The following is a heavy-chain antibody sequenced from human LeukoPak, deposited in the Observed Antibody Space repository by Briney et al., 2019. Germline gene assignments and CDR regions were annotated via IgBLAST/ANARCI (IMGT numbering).Heavy chain of an antibody. CDR3: ARGGTVVRGADDAFDI. D-gene: IGHD3-10*01. V-gene: IGHV1-2*02. J-gene: IGHJ3*02. CDR1: GYTFTDYY. Sequence: ASLRVSCKASGYTFTDYYIHWVRQAPGQGLEWMGWINPDSGVTKYAQSFQGRVTMTRDTSISTVYMDLSSLISDGTAVYSCARGGTVVRGADDAFDIWGHGTMVTVSS. CDR2: INPDSGVT.